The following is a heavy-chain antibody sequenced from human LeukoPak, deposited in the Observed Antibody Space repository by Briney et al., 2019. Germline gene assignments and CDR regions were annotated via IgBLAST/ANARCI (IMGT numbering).Heavy chain of an antibody. CDR3: ARAPTYYYDSRVYSYTGHFDY. V-gene: IGHV3-48*01. D-gene: IGHD3-22*01. CDR1: GFTFSSFS. CDR2: ISTSSSTI. Sequence: GGSLRLSCAASGFTFSSFSMNWVRQAPGKGLEWGSYISTSSSTIYYADSVKGRFTISRDNAKNSLYLQMNSLKASDTAMYYCARAPTYYYDSRVYSYTGHFDYWGQGTLVTVTS. J-gene: IGHJ4*02.